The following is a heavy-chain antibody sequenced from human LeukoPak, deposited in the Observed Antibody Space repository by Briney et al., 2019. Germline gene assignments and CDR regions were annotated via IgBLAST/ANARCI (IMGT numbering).Heavy chain of an antibody. CDR1: SGSFSGYQ. Sequence: PSETLSLTCAVYSGSFSGYQWSWIRQPPGRGLEWIGDINHSGDTNYSPSLRSRVTISVDTSKNQFSLKLSSVTAADTAVYYCARGRVPGSGSYYWGQGSLVTVSS. V-gene: IGHV4-34*01. J-gene: IGHJ4*02. CDR3: ARGRVPGSGSYY. D-gene: IGHD3-10*01. CDR2: INHSGDT.